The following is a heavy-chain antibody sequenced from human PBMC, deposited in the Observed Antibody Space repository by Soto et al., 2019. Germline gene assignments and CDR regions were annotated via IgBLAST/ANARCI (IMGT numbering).Heavy chain of an antibody. Sequence: PGETLSLSCAVSGDFISGYTMYWACQAPGKGLEWLSYISDDSSYIDYADSLRGRFTVSRDNARNSLYLQIDSLGVEDTAVYYCATPYYFNHWGPGTLVTVSS. J-gene: IGHJ1*01. CDR3: ATPYYFNH. CDR1: GDFISGYT. D-gene: IGHD3-16*01. V-gene: IGHV3-21*06. CDR2: ISDDSSYI.